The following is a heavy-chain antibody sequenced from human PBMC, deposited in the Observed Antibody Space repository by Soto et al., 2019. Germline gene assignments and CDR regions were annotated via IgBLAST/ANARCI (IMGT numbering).Heavy chain of an antibody. J-gene: IGHJ4*02. D-gene: IGHD5-12*01. CDR3: AGNIVATISSFDY. CDR1: GESFSGYY. Sequence: QVQLQQWGAGLLKPSETLSLTCAVYGESFSGYYWSWIRQPPGKGLEWIGEINHSGSTNYNPSLKSRVTMSVDTSKNQFPLKLSPVTAADTAVYYGAGNIVATISSFDYWGQGTLVTVSS. CDR2: INHSGST. V-gene: IGHV4-34*01.